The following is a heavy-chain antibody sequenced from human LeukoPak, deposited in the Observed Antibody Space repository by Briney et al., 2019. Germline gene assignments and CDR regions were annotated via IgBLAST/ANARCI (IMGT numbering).Heavy chain of an antibody. V-gene: IGHV1-18*04. J-gene: IGHJ4*02. CDR3: ARDTARYYGSGSYYNGDY. D-gene: IGHD3-10*01. Sequence: ASVKVSCKASGYTFTSYGISRVRQAPGQGLEWMGWISAYNGNTNYAQKLQGRVTMTTDTSTSTAYMELRSLRSDDTAVYYCARDTARYYGSGSYYNGDYWGQGTLVTVSS. CDR1: GYTFTSYG. CDR2: ISAYNGNT.